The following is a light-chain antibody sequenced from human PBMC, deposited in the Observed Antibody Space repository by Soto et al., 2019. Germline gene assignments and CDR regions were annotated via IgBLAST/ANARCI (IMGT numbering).Light chain of an antibody. CDR1: QSVSSY. Sequence: EIVLTQSPATLSLSPGERATLSCRASQSVSSYLAWYQQKPGQAPRLLIYDASNRATGIPARFSGSGSGTDFTLTISCLEPEDFAVYYFQQRSNWPPLTFGGGTKVEIK. CDR2: DAS. J-gene: IGKJ4*01. CDR3: QQRSNWPPLT. V-gene: IGKV3-11*01.